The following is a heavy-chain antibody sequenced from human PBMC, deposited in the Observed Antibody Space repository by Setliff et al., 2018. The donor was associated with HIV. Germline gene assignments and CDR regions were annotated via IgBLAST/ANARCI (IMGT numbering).Heavy chain of an antibody. CDR2: SSPTSSSK. D-gene: IGHD3-3*01. CDR3: ARVDFWSGHAFYMDV. CDR1: GFSLGDFM. Sequence: GESLRLSCTASGFSLGDFMLTWVRQAPGKGLQWVSDSSPTSSSKLYAESVKGRFTISRDNAKNSLYLQMNSLRVEDTAVYYCARVDFWSGHAFYMDVWGKGTTVTVTS. V-gene: IGHV3-48*01. J-gene: IGHJ6*03.